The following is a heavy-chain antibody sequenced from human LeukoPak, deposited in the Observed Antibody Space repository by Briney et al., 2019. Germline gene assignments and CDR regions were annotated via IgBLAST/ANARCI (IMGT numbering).Heavy chain of an antibody. V-gene: IGHV5-51*01. CDR1: EYIFTTSW. J-gene: IGHJ4*02. CDR2: IDPGDSDT. Sequence: PGESLKISCKGFEYIFTTSWIGWVRQMPGKGLEWMGIIDPGDSDTRYSPSFQGQVAISADKSISTAYLQWTSLKASDTAMYYCARRFGSGSLGFWGQGTLVTVSS. CDR3: ARRFGSGSLGF. D-gene: IGHD3-10*01.